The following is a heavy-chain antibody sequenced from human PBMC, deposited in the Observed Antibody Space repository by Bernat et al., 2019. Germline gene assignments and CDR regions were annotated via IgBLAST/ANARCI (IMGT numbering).Heavy chain of an antibody. CDR2: ISYDGSNK. Sequence: QVQLVESGGGVVRPGRSLRLSCAASGFTFSSYGMHWVRQAPGKGLEWVAVISYDGSNKYYADSVKGRFTISRDNPKNTLYLQMNSLRAEDTAVYYCAKDLGRLIGVVINYYYYYGMDVWGQGTTVTVSS. CDR1: GFTFSSYG. V-gene: IGHV3-30*18. D-gene: IGHD3-3*01. J-gene: IGHJ6*02. CDR3: AKDLGRLIGVVINYYYYYGMDV.